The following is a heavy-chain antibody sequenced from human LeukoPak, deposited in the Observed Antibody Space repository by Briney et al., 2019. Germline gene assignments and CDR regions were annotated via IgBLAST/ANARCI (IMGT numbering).Heavy chain of an antibody. CDR1: GYTFTGYY. CDR3: ARPWAGTADDAFDI. J-gene: IGHJ3*02. Sequence: GASVKVSCKASGYTFTGYYMHWVRQAPGQGLEWMGWINPNSGGTNYAQKFQGRVTMTRDTSISTAYMELSRLRSDDTAVYYCARPWAGTADDAFDIWGQGTMVTVSS. V-gene: IGHV1-2*02. D-gene: IGHD7-27*01. CDR2: INPNSGGT.